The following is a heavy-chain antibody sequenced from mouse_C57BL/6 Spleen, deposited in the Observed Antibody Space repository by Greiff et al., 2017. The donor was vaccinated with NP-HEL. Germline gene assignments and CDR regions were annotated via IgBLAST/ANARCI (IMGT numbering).Heavy chain of an antibody. CDR2: IDPEDGGT. D-gene: IGHD1-3*01. V-gene: IGHV14-1*01. Sequence: EVQLQQSGAELVRPGASVKLSCTASGFTFTDYYMHWVKQRPEQGLEWIGRIDPEDGGTEYAPKFQGKATMTADPSSNTAYLQLSSLTSEDTAVYYCTTGELAMDYWGQGTSVTVST. CDR1: GFTFTDYY. J-gene: IGHJ4*01. CDR3: TTGELAMDY.